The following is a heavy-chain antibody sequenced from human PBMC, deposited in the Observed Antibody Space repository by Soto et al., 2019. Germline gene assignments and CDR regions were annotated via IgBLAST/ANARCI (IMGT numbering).Heavy chain of an antibody. CDR3: AREFFGAGNWFDP. J-gene: IGHJ5*02. CDR2: IYYSGST. V-gene: IGHV4-59*01. D-gene: IGHD3-3*01. Sequence: SETLSLTCTVSGGSISSYYWSWIRQPPGKGLEWIGYIYYSGSTNYNPSLKSRVTISVDTSKNQFSLKLSSVTAADTAVYYCAREFFGAGNWFDPLGQETLLTISS. CDR1: GGSISSYY.